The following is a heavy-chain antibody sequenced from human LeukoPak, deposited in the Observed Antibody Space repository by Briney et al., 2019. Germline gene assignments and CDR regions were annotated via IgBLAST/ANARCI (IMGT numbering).Heavy chain of an antibody. V-gene: IGHV3-30*04. J-gene: IGHJ6*04. Sequence: PGRSLRLSCAASGFTFSSYAMHWVRQAPGKGLEWVAVISYDGSNKYYADSVKGRFTISRDNSKNTLYLQMNSLRAEDTAVYYCARGRVAVAKRYYYYYGMDVWGKGTTVTVSS. CDR2: ISYDGSNK. D-gene: IGHD6-19*01. CDR3: ARGRVAVAKRYYYYYGMDV. CDR1: GFTFSSYA.